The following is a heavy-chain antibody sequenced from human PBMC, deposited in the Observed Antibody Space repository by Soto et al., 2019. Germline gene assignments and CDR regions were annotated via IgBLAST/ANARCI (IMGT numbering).Heavy chain of an antibody. Sequence: SGTLSLTCAVSDGSISSSNWWSWVRQPPGKGLEWIGQIYHSGSTNYNPSLKSRVTISVDKSKNQFSLNLSSVTAADTAVYYCARGGILGPSYNFDYWGQGTLVTVSS. V-gene: IGHV4-4*02. CDR3: ARGGILGPSYNFDY. D-gene: IGHD1-26*01. CDR1: DGSISSSNW. CDR2: IYHSGST. J-gene: IGHJ4*02.